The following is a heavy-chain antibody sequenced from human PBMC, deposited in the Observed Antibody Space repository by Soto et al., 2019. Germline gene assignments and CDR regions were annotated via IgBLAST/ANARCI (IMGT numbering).Heavy chain of an antibody. J-gene: IGHJ4*02. V-gene: IGHV3-9*01. D-gene: IGHD5-18*01. CDR1: GFSFEEYA. CDR3: AKVLTLFSNIEDTVALDY. Sequence: EVQLVDSGGGLVQPGRSLRLSCAASGFSFEEYAMHWVRQSPGQGLEWVAGIGWNSDSLAYADSVKGRFTISRDNAKNALYLEMKSLRAEDKSLYDCAKVLTLFSNIEDTVALDYWGQGTLVIVSS. CDR2: IGWNSDSL.